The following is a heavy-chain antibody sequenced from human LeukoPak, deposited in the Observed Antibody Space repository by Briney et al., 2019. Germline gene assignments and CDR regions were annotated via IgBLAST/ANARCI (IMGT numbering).Heavy chain of an antibody. CDR2: IIPIFGTA. D-gene: IGHD5-18*01. V-gene: IGHV1-69*05. J-gene: IGHJ4*02. CDR3: AISLHTAMASYFDY. Sequence: VASVKVSCKASGGTFSSYDISWVRQAPGQGLEWMGRIIPIFGTANYAQKFQGRVTITTDESTSTAYMELSSLRSEDTAVYYCAISLHTAMASYFDYWGQGTLVTVSS. CDR1: GGTFSSYD.